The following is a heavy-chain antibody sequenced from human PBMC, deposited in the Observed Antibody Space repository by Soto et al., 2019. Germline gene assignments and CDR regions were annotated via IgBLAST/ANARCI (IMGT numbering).Heavy chain of an antibody. CDR2: INPNSGGT. V-gene: IGHV1-2*02. J-gene: IGHJ4*02. CDR3: ASGGYSGYDPFDY. CDR1: GYTFTDYY. D-gene: IGHD5-12*01. Sequence: ASVKVSCKASGYTFTDYYMHWVRQAPGQGLEWMGWINPNSGGTNYAQNFQGRVTMTRDTSISTAYMELSRLRSDDTAVYYCASGGYSGYDPFDYWGQGTLVTVSS.